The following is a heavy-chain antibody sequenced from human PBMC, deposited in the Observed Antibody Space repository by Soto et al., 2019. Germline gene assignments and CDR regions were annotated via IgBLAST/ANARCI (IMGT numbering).Heavy chain of an antibody. CDR3: ARVFSDSSSFFDP. CDR2: IYYSGRT. D-gene: IGHD6-13*01. V-gene: IGHV4-31*03. J-gene: IGHJ5*02. Sequence: QVQLHVSGAGLVKPSQTLSLTCTVSGGSISSGGYYWSWIRLHPGKGLEWIGYIYYSGRTYYNPSLKSRVTISVDTSKNQFSLKLSSVTAADTAVYYCARVFSDSSSFFDPWGQGTLVTVSS. CDR1: GGSISSGGYY.